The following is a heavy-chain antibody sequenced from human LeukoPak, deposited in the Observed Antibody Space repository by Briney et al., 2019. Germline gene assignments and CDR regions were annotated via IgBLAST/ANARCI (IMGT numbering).Heavy chain of an antibody. J-gene: IGHJ4*02. D-gene: IGHD6-19*01. CDR2: ISSSASYM. Sequence: GESLQISCAASGFTFSYYSMNWVRQAPGKGLEWVSSISSSASYMSYVDSVKGRFTISRDNAKNPLYLQMNSLRVEDTAVYYCARDLRQWLVDYWGQGTPVTVSS. CDR1: GFTFSYYS. V-gene: IGHV3-21*01. CDR3: ARDLRQWLVDY.